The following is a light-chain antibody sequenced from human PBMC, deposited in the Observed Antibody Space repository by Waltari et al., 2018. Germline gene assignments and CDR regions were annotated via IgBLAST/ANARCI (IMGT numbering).Light chain of an antibody. J-gene: IGKJ1*01. CDR1: QSVSSY. V-gene: IGKV3-11*01. Sequence: EIVLTQSPATLSLSPGERATLSCRASQSVSSYLAWYQQKPGQAPRLLIYDASNRATGIPARCSGSGSGTDFTLTISSLEPEDFAVYYCQRGTFGQGTKVEIK. CDR3: QRGT. CDR2: DAS.